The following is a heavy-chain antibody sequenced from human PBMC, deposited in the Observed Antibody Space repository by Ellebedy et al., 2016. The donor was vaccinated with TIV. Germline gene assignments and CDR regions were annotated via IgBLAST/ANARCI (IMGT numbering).Heavy chain of an antibody. J-gene: IGHJ4*02. CDR3: ARHSIASHRAGGVDY. CDR1: GGSISSSSYY. Sequence: SETLSLTCTVSGGSISSSSYYWGWIRQPPGKGLEWIGSIYYSGSTYYNPSLKSRVTISVDTSKNQFSLKLYSVTAADTAVYYCARHSIASHRAGGVDYWGQGTLVTVSS. D-gene: IGHD3-16*01. CDR2: IYYSGST. V-gene: IGHV4-39*01.